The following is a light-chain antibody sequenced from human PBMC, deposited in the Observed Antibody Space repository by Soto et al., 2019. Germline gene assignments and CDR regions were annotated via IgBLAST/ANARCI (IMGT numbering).Light chain of an antibody. V-gene: IGKV3-20*01. Sequence: EIVLTQSPGTLSLSPGERATLSCRAXXSVSSSYLAWYQQKPGQAPRLLIYGASIRATGIPDRFSGSGSGTDFTLTISRLEPEDFAVYYCQQYGSSPWTFGQGTKVEIK. CDR1: XSVSSSY. CDR3: QQYGSSPWT. J-gene: IGKJ1*01. CDR2: GAS.